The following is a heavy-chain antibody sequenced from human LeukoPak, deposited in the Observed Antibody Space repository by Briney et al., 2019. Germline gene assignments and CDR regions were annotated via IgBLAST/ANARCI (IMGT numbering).Heavy chain of an antibody. V-gene: IGHV3-23*01. CDR1: GFTFSSYA. J-gene: IGHJ4*02. D-gene: IGHD3-10*01. Sequence: GGSLRLSCAASGFTFSSYAMSWVRQAPGKGLEWVSAISGSGGSTYYADSVKGRFTISRDNSKNTLYLQMNSLRAEDTAVYYCAKGTEYYGSGSDAFPDYWGQGTLVTVSS. CDR2: ISGSGGST. CDR3: AKGTEYYGSGSDAFPDY.